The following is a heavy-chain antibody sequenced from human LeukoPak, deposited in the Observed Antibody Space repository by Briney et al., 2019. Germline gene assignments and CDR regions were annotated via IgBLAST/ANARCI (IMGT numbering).Heavy chain of an antibody. CDR3: AKVSRNWNDNY. J-gene: IGHJ4*02. CDR2: ISYDGSNK. Sequence: GGSLRLSCAASGFTFSSCGMHWVRQAPGKGLEWVAVISYDGSNKYYADSVKGRFTISRDNSKNTLYLQMNSLRAEDTAVYYCAKVSRNWNDNYWGQGTLVTVSS. V-gene: IGHV3-30*18. D-gene: IGHD1-20*01. CDR1: GFTFSSCG.